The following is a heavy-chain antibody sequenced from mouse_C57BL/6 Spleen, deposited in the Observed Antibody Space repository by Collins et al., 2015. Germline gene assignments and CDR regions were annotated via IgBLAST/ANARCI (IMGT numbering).Heavy chain of an antibody. D-gene: IGHD1-1*01. V-gene: IGHV1-64*01. CDR3: ARGHYGSLYYFDY. Sequence: QVQLQQPGAELVKPGASVKLSCKASGYTFTSYWMYWVKQRPGQGLEWIGMIHPNSGSTNYNEKFKSKATLTVDKSSGTAYMQLSSLTSEDSAVYYCARGHYGSLYYFDYWGQGTTLTVSS. J-gene: IGHJ2*01. CDR1: GYTFTSYW. CDR2: IHPNSGST.